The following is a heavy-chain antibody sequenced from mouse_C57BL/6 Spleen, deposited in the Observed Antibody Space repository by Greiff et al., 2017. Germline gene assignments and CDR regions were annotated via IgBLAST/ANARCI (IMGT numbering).Heavy chain of an antibody. CDR3: AREYYGSSLDWFAY. D-gene: IGHD1-1*01. V-gene: IGHV1-55*01. CDR1: GYTFTSYW. Sequence: QVQLQQPGAELVKPGASVKMSCKASGYTFTSYWITWVKQRPGQGLEWIGDIYPGSGSTNYNEKFKSKATLTVDTSSSTAYMQLSSLTSEDSAVYYCAREYYGSSLDWFAYWGQGTLVTVSA. J-gene: IGHJ3*01. CDR2: IYPGSGST.